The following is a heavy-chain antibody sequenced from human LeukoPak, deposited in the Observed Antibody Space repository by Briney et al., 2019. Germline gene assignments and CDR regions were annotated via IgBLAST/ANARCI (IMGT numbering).Heavy chain of an antibody. J-gene: IGHJ3*02. V-gene: IGHV4-59*01. CDR3: ARDRGEYCSGGSCYSGDAFDI. CDR1: GGSISSYY. Sequence: PSETLSLTCTVSGGSISSYYWSWIRQPPGKGLEWIGYIYYSGSTNYNPSLKSRVTISVDTSKNQFSLKLSSVTAADTAVYYCARDRGEYCSGGSCYSGDAFDIWGQGTMVTVSS. CDR2: IYYSGST. D-gene: IGHD2-15*01.